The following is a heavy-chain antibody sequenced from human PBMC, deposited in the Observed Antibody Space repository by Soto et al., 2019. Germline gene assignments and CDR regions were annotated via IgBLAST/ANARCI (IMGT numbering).Heavy chain of an antibody. V-gene: IGHV6-1*01. D-gene: IGHD6-6*01. CDR3: ARDLYSSSSFGHLGWFDP. Sequence: SQTLSLTCAISGDSVSSNSVAWNWIRQSPSRGLEWLGRTYYRAKWYNDYAVPVKSRITINPDTSKNQFSLQLNSVTPEDTAVYYCARDLYSSSSFGHLGWFDPWGQGTLVTVSS. J-gene: IGHJ5*02. CDR1: GDSVSSNSVA. CDR2: TYYRAKWYN.